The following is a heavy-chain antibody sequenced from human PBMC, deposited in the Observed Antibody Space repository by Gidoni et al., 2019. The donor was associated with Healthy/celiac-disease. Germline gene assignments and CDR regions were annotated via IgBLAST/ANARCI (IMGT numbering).Heavy chain of an antibody. CDR3: ARGGITMMSYYFDY. Sequence: QVPLQQWGAGLLKPSETLSLTCAVYGGSFSGYYWSWIRQPPGKGLEWIGEINHSGSTNYNPSLKSRVTISVDTSKNQFSLKLSSVTAADTAVYYCARGGITMMSYYFDYWGQGTLVTVSS. V-gene: IGHV4-34*01. CDR2: INHSGST. J-gene: IGHJ4*02. D-gene: IGHD3-22*01. CDR1: GGSFSGYY.